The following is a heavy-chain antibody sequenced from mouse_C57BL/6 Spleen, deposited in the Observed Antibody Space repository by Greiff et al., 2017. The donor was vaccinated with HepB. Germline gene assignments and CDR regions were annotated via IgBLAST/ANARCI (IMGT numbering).Heavy chain of an antibody. J-gene: IGHJ3*01. Sequence: EVKLMESGPELVKPGASVKIPCKASGYTFTDYNIDWVKQSHGKSLEWIGDINPNNGGTIYNQKFKGKATLTVDKSSSTAYMELRSLTSEDTAVYYCARGGSWFAYWGQGTLVTVSA. CDR2: INPNNGGT. CDR3: ARGGSWFAY. V-gene: IGHV1-18*01. CDR1: GYTFTDYN.